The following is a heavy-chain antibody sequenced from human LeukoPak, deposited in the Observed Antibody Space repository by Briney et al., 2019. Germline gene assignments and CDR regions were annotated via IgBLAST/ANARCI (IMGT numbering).Heavy chain of an antibody. D-gene: IGHD6-13*01. CDR1: GGSISSGSYY. CDR3: ARVSSSWYQDWYFDL. V-gene: IGHV4-61*02. Sequence: SETLPLTCTVSGGSISSGSYYWSWIRQPAGKGLEWIGRIYISGSTNYKPSLKSRVTMSVDTSKNQFSLKLSSVTAADTAVYYCARVSSSWYQDWYFDLWGRGTLVTVSS. CDR2: IYISGST. J-gene: IGHJ2*01.